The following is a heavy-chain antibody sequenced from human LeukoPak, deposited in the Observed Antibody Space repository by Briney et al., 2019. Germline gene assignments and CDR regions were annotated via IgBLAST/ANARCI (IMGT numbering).Heavy chain of an antibody. J-gene: IGHJ5*02. CDR1: RYSFTSYW. CDR2: IYPGDSDT. Sequence: GESLKISCKGSRYSFTSYWIGWVRQMPGKGLEWMGIIYPGDSDTRYSPSFQGQVTISADKSISTAYLQWSSLKASDTAMYYCAKLIYASSGYHNWFDPWGQGTLVTVSS. CDR3: AKLIYASSGYHNWFDP. V-gene: IGHV5-51*01. D-gene: IGHD3-22*01.